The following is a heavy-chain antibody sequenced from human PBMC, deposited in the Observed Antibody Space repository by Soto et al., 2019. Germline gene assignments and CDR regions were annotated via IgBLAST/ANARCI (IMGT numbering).Heavy chain of an antibody. J-gene: IGHJ4*02. D-gene: IGHD6-13*01. CDR1: GFRFSDYS. CDR2: ISSSSFTI. CDR3: ARDSSSWNFDY. V-gene: IGHV3-48*02. Sequence: GGSLRLSCAASGFRFSDYSMNWVRQAPGRGLEWVSYISSSSFTIHYADSVEGRFTISRDNAKNKLYLQMNSLRDEDTDVYYCARDSSSWNFDYWGQGALVTVSS.